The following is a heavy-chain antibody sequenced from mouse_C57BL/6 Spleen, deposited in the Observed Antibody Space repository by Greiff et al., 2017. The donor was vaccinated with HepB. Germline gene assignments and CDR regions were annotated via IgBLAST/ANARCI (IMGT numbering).Heavy chain of an antibody. Sequence: QVQLKESGAELARPGASVKMSCKASGYTFTSYTMHWVKQRPGQGLEWIGYINPSSGYTKYNQKFKDKATLTADKSSSTAYMQLSSLTSEDSAVYYCARSITTVVAKGYFDVWGTGTTVTVSS. V-gene: IGHV1-4*01. CDR3: ARSITTVVAKGYFDV. D-gene: IGHD1-1*01. CDR1: GYTFTSYT. J-gene: IGHJ1*03. CDR2: INPSSGYT.